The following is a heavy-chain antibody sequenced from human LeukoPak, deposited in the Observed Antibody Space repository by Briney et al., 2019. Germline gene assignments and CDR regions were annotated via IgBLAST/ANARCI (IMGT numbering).Heavy chain of an antibody. CDR3: ARGYYDYVWGSYRYTIFDY. Sequence: SETLSLTCTVSGGSISSYYWSWIRQPPGKGLEWIGYIYYSGSTNYNPSLKSRVTISVDTSKNQFSLKLSSVTAADTAVYYCARGYYDYVWGSYRYTIFDYWGQGTLVTVSS. V-gene: IGHV4-59*01. CDR1: GGSISSYY. CDR2: IYYSGST. J-gene: IGHJ4*02. D-gene: IGHD3-16*02.